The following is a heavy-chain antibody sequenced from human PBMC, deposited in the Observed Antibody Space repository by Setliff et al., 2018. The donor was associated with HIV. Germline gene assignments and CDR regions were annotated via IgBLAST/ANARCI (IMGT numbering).Heavy chain of an antibody. CDR1: GGTFSSYV. J-gene: IGHJ6*03. CDR2: IIPISGTA. Sequence: SVKVSCKASGGTFSSYVINWVRQAPGQGLEWMGGIIPISGTANYARKFLGRVTITADESTSTVYMDLSSLRSEDTAVYYCARGGHYSGSYLPRDYYMDVWGKGTTVTVSS. D-gene: IGHD1-26*01. V-gene: IGHV1-69*13. CDR3: ARGGHYSGSYLPRDYYMDV.